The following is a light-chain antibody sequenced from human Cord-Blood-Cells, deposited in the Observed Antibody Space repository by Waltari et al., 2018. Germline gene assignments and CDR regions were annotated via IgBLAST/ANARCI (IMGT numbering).Light chain of an antibody. V-gene: IGKV3-11*01. CDR2: DAS. J-gene: IGKJ4*01. Sequence: EIMLTQSPATLSLSPGVIATRSCRDSQGVSGYLAWYQQKPGQAPRLLIYDASNRATGIRARFSGSGSGTDFTLTISSLEPEDFAVYCCQQRSNWLTFGGGTKVEIK. CDR1: QGVSGY. CDR3: QQRSNWLT.